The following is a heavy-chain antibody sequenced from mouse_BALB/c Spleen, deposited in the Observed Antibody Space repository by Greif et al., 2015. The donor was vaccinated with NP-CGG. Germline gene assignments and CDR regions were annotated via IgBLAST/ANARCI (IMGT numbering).Heavy chain of an antibody. CDR3: ARGFITTLGGFAY. V-gene: IGHV5-6-5*01. CDR2: ISSGGST. D-gene: IGHD1-1*01. J-gene: IGHJ3*01. CDR1: GFTFSSYA. Sequence: EVKLMESGGGLVKPGGSLKLSCAASGFTFSSYAMSWVRQTPEKRLEWVASISSGGSTYYPDSVKGRFTISRDNARNILYLQMSSLRSEDTAMYYCARGFITTLGGFAYWGQGTLVTVSA.